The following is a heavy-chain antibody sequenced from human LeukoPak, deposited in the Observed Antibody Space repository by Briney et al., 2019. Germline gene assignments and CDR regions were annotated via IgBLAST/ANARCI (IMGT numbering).Heavy chain of an antibody. D-gene: IGHD3-22*01. Sequence: SETLSLTCTVSGGSISSGSYYWSWIRQPAGKGLEWVGRIYTSGSPNYNPSLKSRVTISVDTSKNQFSLKLSSVTAADTAVYYCARSATPKYYYDSSGYYFRDAFDIWGQGTMVTVSS. CDR2: IYTSGSP. J-gene: IGHJ3*02. CDR1: GGSISSGSYY. CDR3: ARSATPKYYYDSSGYYFRDAFDI. V-gene: IGHV4-61*02.